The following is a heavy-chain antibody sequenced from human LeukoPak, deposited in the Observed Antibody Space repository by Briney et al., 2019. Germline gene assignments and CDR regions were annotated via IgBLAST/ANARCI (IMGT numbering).Heavy chain of an antibody. CDR2: IKQDGSEK. J-gene: IGHJ6*03. D-gene: IGHD3-16*01. CDR3: ARVITNYDYVWGSSRYYYYYMDV. V-gene: IGHV3-7*01. CDR1: GFTFSSYW. Sequence: GGSLRLSCAASGFTFSSYWMSWVRQAPGKGLEWVANIKQDGSEKYYVDSVKGRFTISRDNAKNSLYLQMNSLRAEDTAVYYCARVITNYDYVWGSSRYYYYYMDVWGKGTTVTVSS.